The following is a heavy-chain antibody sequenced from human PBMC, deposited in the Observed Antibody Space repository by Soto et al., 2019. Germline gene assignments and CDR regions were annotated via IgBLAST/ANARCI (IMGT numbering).Heavy chain of an antibody. CDR2: ISSISSYI. Sequence: GGSLRLSCAASGFTFSSYSMNWDRQAPGKGLEWVSSISSISSYIYYANSVKGRLTISTGNAKNSLYLQMNSLRAEDTAVYYCARDLLIGAYGMDVWGQGTTVTVSS. V-gene: IGHV3-21*01. CDR1: GFTFSSYS. D-gene: IGHD3-10*01. J-gene: IGHJ6*02. CDR3: ARDLLIGAYGMDV.